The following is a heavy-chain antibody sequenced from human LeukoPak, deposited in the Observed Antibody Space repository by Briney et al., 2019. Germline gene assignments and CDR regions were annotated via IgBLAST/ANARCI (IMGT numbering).Heavy chain of an antibody. V-gene: IGHV4-59*01. CDR3: ARGGYSYGYPLYYYYGMDV. CDR2: IYYSGST. D-gene: IGHD5-18*01. J-gene: IGHJ6*02. CDR1: GGSISGYY. Sequence: SETLSLTCTVSGGSISGYYWSWIRQPPGKGLEWIGYIYYSGSTNYNPSLKSRVTISVDTSKNQFSLKLSSVTAADTAVYYCARGGYSYGYPLYYYYGMDVWGQGTTVTVSS.